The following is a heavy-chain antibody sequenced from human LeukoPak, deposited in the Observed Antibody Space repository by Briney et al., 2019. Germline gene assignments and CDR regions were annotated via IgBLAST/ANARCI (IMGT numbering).Heavy chain of an antibody. CDR1: GGSFSGYY. Sequence: SETLSLTCAVYGGSFSGYYWSWIRQPPGKRLEWIGEINHSGSTNYDPSLKSRVTISVDTSKNQFSLKLSSVTAADTAVYYCARVRGDGYNLGFNWFDPWGQGTLVTVSS. V-gene: IGHV4-34*01. J-gene: IGHJ5*02. CDR2: INHSGST. D-gene: IGHD5-24*01. CDR3: ARVRGDGYNLGFNWFDP.